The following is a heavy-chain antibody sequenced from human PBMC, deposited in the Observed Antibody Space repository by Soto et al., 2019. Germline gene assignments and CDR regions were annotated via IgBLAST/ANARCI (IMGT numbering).Heavy chain of an antibody. J-gene: IGHJ4*02. CDR3: AILDYGDPPFDY. CDR1: GFTFSSYA. D-gene: IGHD4-17*01. CDR2: ISGSGGST. V-gene: IGHV3-23*01. Sequence: PGGSLRLSCAASGFTFSSYAMSWVRQAPGKGLEWVSAISGSGGSTYCADSVKGRFTISRDNSKNTLYLQMNSLRAEDTAVYYCAILDYGDPPFDYWGQGTLVTVSS.